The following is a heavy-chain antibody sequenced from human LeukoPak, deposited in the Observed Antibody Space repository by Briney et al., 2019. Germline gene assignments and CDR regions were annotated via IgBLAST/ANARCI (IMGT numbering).Heavy chain of an antibody. CDR2: INPSGGST. CDR3: ARASIAARHFDY. Sequence: ASVKVSCKASGCTFTSYYMHWVRQAPGQGLEWMGIINPSGGSTSYAQKFQGRVTMTRDMSTSTVYMELSSLRSEDTAVYYCARASIAARHFDYWGQGTLVTVSS. D-gene: IGHD6-6*01. J-gene: IGHJ4*02. CDR1: GCTFTSYY. V-gene: IGHV1-46*01.